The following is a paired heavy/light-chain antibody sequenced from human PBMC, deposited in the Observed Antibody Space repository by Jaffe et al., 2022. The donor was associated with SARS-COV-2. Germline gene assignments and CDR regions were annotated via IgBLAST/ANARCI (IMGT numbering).Light chain of an antibody. Sequence: DIVMTQSPDSLAVSLGERATINCKSSQTVLYSSNNQNYLAWYQQKPGQPPKLLIYWASTRESGVPDRFSGSGSGTDFTLTISSLQAEDVAVYYCQQYYSTSYTFGQGTKLEIK. CDR2: WAS. J-gene: IGKJ2*01. CDR3: QQYYSTSYT. V-gene: IGKV4-1*01. CDR1: QTVLYSSNNQNY.
Heavy chain of an antibody. J-gene: IGHJ5*02. CDR3: ARHPSRVLVGNSRVGNWFDP. CDR1: GGSISGSGYY. V-gene: IGHV4-39*01. CDR2: IYASGST. Sequence: QLQLQESGPGLLKPSETLSLTCTVSGGSISGSGYYWGWIRQPPGKGLEWIGSIYASGSTYYNPSLKSRVTISVDTSKNQFSLKLSSETAADSAVYYCARHPSRVLVGNSRVGNWFDPWGQGTLVTVSS. D-gene: IGHD6-19*01.